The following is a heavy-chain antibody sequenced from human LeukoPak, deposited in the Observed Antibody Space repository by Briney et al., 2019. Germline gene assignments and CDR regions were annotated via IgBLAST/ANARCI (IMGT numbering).Heavy chain of an antibody. CDR2: ISGTASST. J-gene: IGHJ4*02. D-gene: IGHD4-17*01. CDR1: GFTFSSYA. Sequence: GGSLRLSCAASGFTFSSYAMNWVRQAPGKGQEWVSGISGTASSTYYADSVKGRFTISRDNSKNTLYLQMNSLRAEDTAVYYCAKSDYGDLPIGYWGQGTLVTVSS. V-gene: IGHV3-23*01. CDR3: AKSDYGDLPIGY.